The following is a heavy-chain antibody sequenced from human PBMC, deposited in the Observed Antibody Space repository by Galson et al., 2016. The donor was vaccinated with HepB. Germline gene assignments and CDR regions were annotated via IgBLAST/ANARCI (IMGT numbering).Heavy chain of an antibody. V-gene: IGHV1-18*01. D-gene: IGHD3-10*01. CDR2: ISTYNGNR. Sequence: SVKVSCKASGYHFLNYGISWVRQAPGQGLEWMGWISTYNGNRRSAQKVQDRVTMTTDTPTGTACMELRSLTSEDTAVYYCATYNVSLGDYNAFDFWGQGTLVTVSS. CDR3: ATYNVSLGDYNAFDF. CDR1: GYHFLNYG. J-gene: IGHJ4*02.